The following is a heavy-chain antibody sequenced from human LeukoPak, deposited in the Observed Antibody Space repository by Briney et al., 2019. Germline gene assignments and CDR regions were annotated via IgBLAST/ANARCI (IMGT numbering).Heavy chain of an antibody. V-gene: IGHV3-11*01. CDR3: ARDSYSSSWYRGNYYYYMDV. J-gene: IGHJ6*03. Sequence: GGSLRLSCAASGFTFSDYYMSWIRQAPGKGLEWVSYISSSGSTIYYADSAKGRFTISRDNAKNSLYLQMNSLRAEDTAVYYCARDSYSSSWYRGNYYYYMDVWGKGTTVTVSS. CDR2: ISSSGSTI. D-gene: IGHD6-13*01. CDR1: GFTFSDYY.